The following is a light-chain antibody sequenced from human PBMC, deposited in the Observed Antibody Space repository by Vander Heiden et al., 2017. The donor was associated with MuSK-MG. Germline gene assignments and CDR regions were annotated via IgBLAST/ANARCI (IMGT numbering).Light chain of an antibody. Sequence: IQMTQSPSSLSASVGDRVTITCRASQSISSYLNWYQQKPGKAPKLLIYAASSLQSGVPSRFSGSGSGTDFTLTISSLQPEDFATYYCQQSDSTLGTFGQGTKVEIK. V-gene: IGKV1-39*01. CDR3: QQSDSTLGT. CDR1: QSISSY. CDR2: AAS. J-gene: IGKJ1*01.